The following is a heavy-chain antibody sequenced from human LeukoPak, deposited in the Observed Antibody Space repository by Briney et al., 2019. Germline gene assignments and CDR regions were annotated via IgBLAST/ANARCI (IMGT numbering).Heavy chain of an antibody. CDR2: IYYSGST. Sequence: SQTLSLTCSVSGGSISSGSYYWSWIRQHPGKGLGWIGYIYYSGSTYYNPSLKSRVTISVDTSKNQFSLKLNSVTAADTAVYYCARLYDSFRAFDIWGQGTIITVSS. CDR3: ARLYDSFRAFDI. V-gene: IGHV4-31*03. J-gene: IGHJ3*02. D-gene: IGHD2-8*01. CDR1: GGSISSGSYY.